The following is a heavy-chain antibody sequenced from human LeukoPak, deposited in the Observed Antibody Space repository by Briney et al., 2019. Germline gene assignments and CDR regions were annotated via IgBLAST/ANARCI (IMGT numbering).Heavy chain of an antibody. CDR1: GYTFTGYY. Sequence: GASVKVSCKASGYTFTGYYMHWVRQAPGQGLEWMGWINPNIGGTNYAQKFQGRVTMTRDTSISTAYMEMSRLRSDDTAVYYCANLGNGYSSSWYYFDYWGQGTLVTVSS. D-gene: IGHD6-13*01. CDR2: INPNIGGT. J-gene: IGHJ4*02. V-gene: IGHV1-2*02. CDR3: ANLGNGYSSSWYYFDY.